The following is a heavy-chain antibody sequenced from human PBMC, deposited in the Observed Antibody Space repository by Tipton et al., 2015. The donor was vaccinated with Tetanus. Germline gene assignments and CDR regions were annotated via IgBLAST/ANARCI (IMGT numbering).Heavy chain of an antibody. CDR2: NYNSGST. D-gene: IGHD3-10*01. CDR3: ARGQGRGVRGWDYFDH. V-gene: IGHV4-31*01. Sequence: TLSLTCTVSGGSISSGGYYWSWIRQHPGKGLEWIGDNYNSGSTYYNPSLKSPVTILVDTTKNQLSLRLKSVTAADSGAYYCARGQGRGVRGWDYFDHWGQGSLGTVSS. CDR1: GGSISSGGYY. J-gene: IGHJ4*02.